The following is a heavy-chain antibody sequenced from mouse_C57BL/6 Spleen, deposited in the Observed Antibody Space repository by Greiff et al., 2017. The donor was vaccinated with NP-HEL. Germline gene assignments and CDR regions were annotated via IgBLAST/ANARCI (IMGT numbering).Heavy chain of an antibody. CDR1: GYTFTSYW. Sequence: QVQLQQPGAELVKPGASVKLSCKASGYTFTSYWMHWVTQRPGQGLEWIGMIHPNSGSTNYNEKFKRKATLTVDKSSSTAYMQLSSLTSEDSAVYYCARSNYDCDRDFDYWGKGTTLTVSS. CDR3: ARSNYDCDRDFDY. D-gene: IGHD2-4*01. J-gene: IGHJ2*01. CDR2: IHPNSGST. V-gene: IGHV1-64*01.